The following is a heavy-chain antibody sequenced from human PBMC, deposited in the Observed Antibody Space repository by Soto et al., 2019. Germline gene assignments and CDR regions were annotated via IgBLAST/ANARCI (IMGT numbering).Heavy chain of an antibody. D-gene: IGHD1-26*01. V-gene: IGHV4-39*01. CDR2: IYYSGST. CDR1: GGSVSNNNYY. CDR3: ARHTMGSSRLIDY. J-gene: IGHJ4*02. Sequence: QLQLQESGPRLVKPSETLSLTCTVSGGSVSNNNYYWGWIRQPPGKGLEWIGDIYYSGSTYYNPSLKSRVTISVDTFKNQFSLKLRSVTAADTAVYYCARHTMGSSRLIDYWGQGALVTVSS.